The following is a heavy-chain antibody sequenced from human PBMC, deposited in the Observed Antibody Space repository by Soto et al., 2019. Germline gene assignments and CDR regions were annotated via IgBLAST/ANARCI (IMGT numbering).Heavy chain of an antibody. V-gene: IGHV1-18*01. J-gene: IGHJ6*02. CDR3: ARPGGYGSGGYYNGYQYYYYGMDV. D-gene: IGHD3-10*01. CDR1: GYTFTSYG. Sequence: ASVKVSCKASGYTFTSYGISWVRQAPGQGLEWMGWISAYNGNTNYAQKLQGRVTMTTDTSTSTAYMELRSLRSDDTAVYYCARPGGYGSGGYYNGYQYYYYGMDVWGQGTTVTVSS. CDR2: ISAYNGNT.